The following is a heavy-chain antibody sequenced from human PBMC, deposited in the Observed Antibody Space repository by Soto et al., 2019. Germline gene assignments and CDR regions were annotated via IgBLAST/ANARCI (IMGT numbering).Heavy chain of an antibody. CDR1: GFIFRSYG. CDR2: ISSTSKYI. V-gene: IGHV3-21*01. D-gene: IGHD6-19*01. J-gene: IGHJ5*01. Sequence: VQLVESGGGVVQPGKSLRLSCAAAGFIFRSYGVHWVRQAPGKGLEWVSSISSTSKYIYYADSVKGRFTISRDNAKKSLYLQMNSLRAEDTAVYYCARGLSSGWFDYWGQGTLVTVSA. CDR3: ARGLSSGWFDY.